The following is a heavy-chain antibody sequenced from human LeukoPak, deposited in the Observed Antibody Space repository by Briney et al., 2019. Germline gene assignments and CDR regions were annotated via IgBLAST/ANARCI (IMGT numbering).Heavy chain of an antibody. CDR1: GFTVSSNY. J-gene: IGHJ4*02. D-gene: IGHD3-3*01. CDR3: AKDRGSLRFLEWLSRYYFDY. V-gene: IGHV3-53*01. CDR2: IYSGGST. Sequence: GGSLRLSCAASGFTVSSNYMSWVRQAPGKGLEWVSVIYSGGSTYYADSVKGRFTISRDNSKNTLYLQMNSLRAEDTAVYYCAKDRGSLRFLEWLSRYYFDYWGQGTLVTVSS.